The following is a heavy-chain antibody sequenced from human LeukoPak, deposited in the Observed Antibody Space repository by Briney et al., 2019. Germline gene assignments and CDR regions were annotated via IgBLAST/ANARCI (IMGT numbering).Heavy chain of an antibody. V-gene: IGHV4-34*01. CDR1: GGSFSGYY. CDR2: INHSGST. J-gene: IGHJ5*02. CDR3: ARLEAAPGHWFDP. Sequence: SETLSLTCAVYGGSFSGYYWSWIRQPPGKGLEWIGEINHSGSTNYNPSLKSRVTISVDTSKNQFSLKLSSVTAADTAVYYCARLEAAPGHWFDPWGQGTLVTVSS. D-gene: IGHD6-6*01.